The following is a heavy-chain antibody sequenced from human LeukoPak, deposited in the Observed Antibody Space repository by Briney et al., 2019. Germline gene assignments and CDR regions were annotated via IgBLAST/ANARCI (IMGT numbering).Heavy chain of an antibody. D-gene: IGHD1-26*01. CDR1: GLTFSNSW. J-gene: IGHJ4*02. CDR2: INRDGSTK. V-gene: IGHV3-7*01. Sequence: GGSLRLSCAASGLTFSNSWMAWVRQAPGKGLQWVANINRDGSTKHYADSLRGRFTISRDNPKNSLYLQMNNLRADDTAVYYCTRDTEGSLDYWGQGILVTVAS. CDR3: TRDTEGSLDY.